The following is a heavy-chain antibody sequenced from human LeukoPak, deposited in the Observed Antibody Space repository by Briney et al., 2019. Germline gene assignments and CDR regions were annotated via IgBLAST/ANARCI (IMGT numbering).Heavy chain of an antibody. CDR1: GGSISSGDYY. J-gene: IGHJ5*02. CDR3: ARGRVLLWSGGLLGDWFDP. V-gene: IGHV4-30-4*01. D-gene: IGHD3-10*01. CDR2: IYYSGST. Sequence: PSETLSLTCTVSGGSISSGDYYWSWIRQPPGKGLEWIGYIYYSGSTYYNPSLKSRVTISVDTSKNQFSLKLSSVTAADTAVYYCARGRVLLWSGGLLGDWFDPWGQGTLVTVSS.